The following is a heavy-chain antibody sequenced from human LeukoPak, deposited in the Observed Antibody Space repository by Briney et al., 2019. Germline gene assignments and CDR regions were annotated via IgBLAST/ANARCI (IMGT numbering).Heavy chain of an antibody. CDR2: IRHDGNNK. CDR1: GFTISNYG. D-gene: IGHD4-17*01. Sequence: GGSLRLSCSASGFTISNYGMHWVRQAPGKGLEWLAFIRHDGNNKYYADSVKGRFTISRDNSKNTLYLQMNSLRAEDTAVYYCANLPTVTTAFDYWGQGTLVTVSS. J-gene: IGHJ4*02. CDR3: ANLPTVTTAFDY. V-gene: IGHV3-30*02.